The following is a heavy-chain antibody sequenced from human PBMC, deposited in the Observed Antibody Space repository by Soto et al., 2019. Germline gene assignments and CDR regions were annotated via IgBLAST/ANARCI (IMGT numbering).Heavy chain of an antibody. Sequence: QVQLVQSGAEVKKPGSSVKVSCKASGGTFSSYAISWVRQAPGQGLEWMGGIIPIFGTANYAQKFRGRVTITADESTSTAEMELSSLRSEDTAVYYCARVVWRTATPRGYFDYWGQGTLVTVSS. CDR1: GGTFSSYA. D-gene: IGHD5-18*01. CDR3: ARVVWRTATPRGYFDY. J-gene: IGHJ4*02. V-gene: IGHV1-69*01. CDR2: IIPIFGTA.